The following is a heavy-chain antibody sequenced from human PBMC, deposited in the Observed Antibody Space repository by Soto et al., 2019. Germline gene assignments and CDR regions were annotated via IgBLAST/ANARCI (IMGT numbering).Heavy chain of an antibody. Sequence: GGSLRLSCAASGFTFSSYGMHWVRQAPGKGLEWVAVISYDGSNKYYADSVKGRFTISRDNSKNTLYLQMNSLRAEDTAVYYCAKEGVDSKYCSGGSCYSSYYYYMDVWGKGTTVTVSS. CDR2: ISYDGSNK. CDR1: GFTFSSYG. D-gene: IGHD2-15*01. J-gene: IGHJ6*03. CDR3: AKEGVDSKYCSGGSCYSSYYYYMDV. V-gene: IGHV3-30*18.